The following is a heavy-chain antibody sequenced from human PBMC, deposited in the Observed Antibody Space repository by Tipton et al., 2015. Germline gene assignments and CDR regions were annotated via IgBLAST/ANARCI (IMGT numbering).Heavy chain of an antibody. J-gene: IGHJ3*02. CDR3: ARPSDTLSPYAFDI. CDR2: FYPDDPDT. Sequence: QLVQSGAEMKKPGESLKISCKGSGYSFATYWIGWVRQMPGKGLEWMGIFYPDDPDTRYSPSFQGQVTISADNSINTASSQWSSLKASDTAIYYCARPSDTLSPYAFDIWGQGTLVTVSS. CDR1: GYSFATYW. D-gene: IGHD2-2*02. V-gene: IGHV5-51*01.